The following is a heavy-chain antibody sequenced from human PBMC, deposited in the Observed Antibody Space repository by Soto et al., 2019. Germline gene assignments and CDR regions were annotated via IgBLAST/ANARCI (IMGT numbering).Heavy chain of an antibody. D-gene: IGHD5-18*01. CDR3: AREGYSYGSFSFDS. V-gene: IGHV4-31*03. CDR1: GGSISSGGYY. CDR2: IYYSGST. J-gene: IGHJ5*01. Sequence: PSETLSLTCTVSGGSISSGGYYWSWIRQHPGKGLEWIGYIYYSGSTYYNPSLKSRVTISVDTSKNQFSLKLSSVTAADTAVYYCAREGYSYGSFSFDSWGQGTLVTVSS.